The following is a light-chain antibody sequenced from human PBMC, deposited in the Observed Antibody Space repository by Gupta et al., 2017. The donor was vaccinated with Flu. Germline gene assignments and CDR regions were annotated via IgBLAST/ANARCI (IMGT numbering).Light chain of an antibody. V-gene: IGKV3-15*01. CDR3: QQYSSWPFT. Sequence: GERATLSCRASQTVTTNLAWYQQRPGQAPTLLISGASNRATGIPARFGGSGSGTEFTLTISSLQSEDFAVYYCQQYSSWPFTFGQGTKLEI. CDR1: QTVTTN. CDR2: GAS. J-gene: IGKJ2*01.